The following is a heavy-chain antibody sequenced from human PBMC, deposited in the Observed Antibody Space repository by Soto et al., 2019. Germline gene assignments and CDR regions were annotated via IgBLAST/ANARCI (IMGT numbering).Heavy chain of an antibody. CDR1: GDSISRGGYY. Sequence: PSETLSLTCTVSGDSISRGGYYWSWIRQHPGKGLEWIGYIYYTGTTYYNPSLKSRVSISVDTSNNQFSLKVSSVTAADTAVYYCVRSEATALDYWGQGTLVTVSS. J-gene: IGHJ4*02. V-gene: IGHV4-31*03. CDR3: VRSEATALDY. CDR2: IYYTGTT.